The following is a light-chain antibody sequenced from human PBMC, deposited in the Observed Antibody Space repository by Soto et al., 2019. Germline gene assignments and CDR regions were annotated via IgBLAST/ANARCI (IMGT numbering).Light chain of an antibody. CDR1: QSVSSSY. CDR3: QQYGSSPWT. V-gene: IGKV3-20*01. CDR2: GAS. J-gene: IGKJ1*01. Sequence: EIVLTQSPDTLSLSPGGRATLSCRASQSVSSSYLAWYQQKPGQAPRLLIYGASSRATGIPDRFSGSGSGTDFTLTISRLEPEDFAVYYCQQYGSSPWTFGQGTKVDIK.